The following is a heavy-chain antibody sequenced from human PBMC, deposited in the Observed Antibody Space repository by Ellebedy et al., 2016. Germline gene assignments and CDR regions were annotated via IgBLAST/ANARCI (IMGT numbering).Heavy chain of an antibody. CDR2: ISAGSDIT. CDR1: GFTFSNYF. CDR3: RHGHYADY. V-gene: IGHV3-23*01. Sequence: GGSLRLXXATSGFTFSNYFMTWIRQAPGKGLEWVSTISAGSDITRFADSVKGRFTVSRDNSKNTVYLQMNNVGAEDTAMYYCRHGHYADYWGQGTLVTVSS. D-gene: IGHD3/OR15-3a*01. J-gene: IGHJ4*02.